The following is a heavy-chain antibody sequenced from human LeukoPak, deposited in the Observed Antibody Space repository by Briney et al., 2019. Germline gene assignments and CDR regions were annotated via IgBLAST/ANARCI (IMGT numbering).Heavy chain of an antibody. J-gene: IGHJ6*02. CDR1: GYTFTSYD. CDR3: ARVVGYSSSWYSPRYYYGMDG. Sequence: GASVKVSCKASGYTFTSYDINWVRQATGQGLEWMGWMNPNSGNTGYAQKFQGRVTMTRNTSISTAYMELSSLRSEDTAVYYCARVVGYSSSWYSPRYYYGMDGWGQGTTVTVSS. V-gene: IGHV1-8*01. D-gene: IGHD6-13*01. CDR2: MNPNSGNT.